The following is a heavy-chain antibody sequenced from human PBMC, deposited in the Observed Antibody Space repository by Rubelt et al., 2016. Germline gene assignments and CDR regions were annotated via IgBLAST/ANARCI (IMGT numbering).Heavy chain of an antibody. CDR1: GFTFSTYA. J-gene: IGHJ5*02. Sequence: GGGVVQPGRSLRLSCAASGFTFSTYALHWVRQAPGKGLEWVALIWPDGSKKHYAESVKGRFTISRDNSENTLYLEMNSLRAEDTAVFYCARETHGDYAFDHWGQGILVTVSP. CDR2: IWPDGSKK. D-gene: IGHD4-17*01. V-gene: IGHV3-33*08. CDR3: ARETHGDYAFDH.